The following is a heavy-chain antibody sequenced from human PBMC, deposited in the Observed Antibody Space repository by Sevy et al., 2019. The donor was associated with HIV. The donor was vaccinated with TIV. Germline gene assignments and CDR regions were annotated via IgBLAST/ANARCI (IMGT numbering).Heavy chain of an antibody. CDR2: IWYDGSNK. J-gene: IGHJ6*02. D-gene: IGHD3-22*01. CDR3: AGSYYDSSDYPHGMDV. Sequence: GGSLRLSCAASGFTFSSYGMHWVRQAPGKGLEWVAVIWYDGSNKSYADSVKGRFTISRDNAKNTLYLQMNSLRAEDTAVYYGAGSYYDSSDYPHGMDVWGQGTTVTVSS. CDR1: GFTFSSYG. V-gene: IGHV3-33*01.